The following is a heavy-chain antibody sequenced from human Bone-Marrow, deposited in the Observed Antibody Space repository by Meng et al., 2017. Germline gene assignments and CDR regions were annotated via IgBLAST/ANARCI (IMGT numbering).Heavy chain of an antibody. CDR2: INAGNGNT. CDR1: GYTFTSYA. D-gene: IGHD6-19*01. J-gene: IGHJ4*02. CDR3: ARGGRYSSGWSDY. Sequence: QGHLAQSGAEVKKTVASGKVACKAAGYTFTSYAMHWVRQAPGQRLEWMGWINAGNGNTKYSQKFQGRVTITRDTSASTAYMELSSLRSEDTAVYYCARGGRYSSGWSDYWGQGTLVTVSS. V-gene: IGHV1-3*01.